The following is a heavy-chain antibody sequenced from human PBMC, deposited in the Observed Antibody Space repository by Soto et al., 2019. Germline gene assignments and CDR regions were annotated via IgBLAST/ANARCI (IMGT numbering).Heavy chain of an antibody. CDR2: ISAFNGNT. Sequence: ASVKVSCKASGYTFTSYGISWVRQAPGQGLEWMGWISAFNGNTNYTQKLQGRVTMTTDTSPSTAYMELRSLRSDDTAVYYCARDSATVTTSNDYWGQGTLVTVSS. D-gene: IGHD4-17*01. J-gene: IGHJ4*02. V-gene: IGHV1-18*01. CDR1: GYTFTSYG. CDR3: ARDSATVTTSNDY.